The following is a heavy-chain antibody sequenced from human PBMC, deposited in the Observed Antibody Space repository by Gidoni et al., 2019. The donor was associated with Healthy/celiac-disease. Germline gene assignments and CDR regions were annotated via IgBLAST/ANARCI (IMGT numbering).Heavy chain of an antibody. V-gene: IGHV4-38-2*02. CDR3: ARDVDTAMVVDDY. CDR2: IYHSGST. CDR1: GYSISSGYY. D-gene: IGHD5-18*01. Sequence: QVQLQESGPGLVKPSETLSLTCTVSGYSISSGYYWGWLRQPPGKGLEWIGSIYHSGSTYYNPSLKSRVTISVDTSKNQFSLKLSSVTAADTAVYYCARDVDTAMVVDDYWGQGTLVTVSS. J-gene: IGHJ4*02.